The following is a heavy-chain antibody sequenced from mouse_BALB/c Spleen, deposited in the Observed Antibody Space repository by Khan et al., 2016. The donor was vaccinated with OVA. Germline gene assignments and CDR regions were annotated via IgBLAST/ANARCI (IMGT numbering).Heavy chain of an antibody. V-gene: IGHV3-8*02. J-gene: IGHJ2*01. CDR1: GDSFTSGY. D-gene: IGHD2-14*01. CDR3: ARWNYRYDGYFDY. CDR2: ISYSGST. Sequence: EVQLQESGPSLVKPSQTLSLTCSVTGDSFTSGYWNWIRKFPGNKLEYMGYISYSGSTYYNPSLKSRISITRDTSKNQYYLQLKSVTSEDTATYDCARWNYRYDGYFDYWGQGTTLTVSS.